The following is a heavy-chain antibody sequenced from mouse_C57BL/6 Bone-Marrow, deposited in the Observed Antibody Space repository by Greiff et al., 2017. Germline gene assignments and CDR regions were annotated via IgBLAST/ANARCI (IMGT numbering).Heavy chain of an antibody. CDR1: GYTFTSYW. Sequence: QVQLKQPGAELVKPGASVKMSCKASGYTFTSYWITWVKQRPGQGLEWIGDIYPGSGSTNYNEKFKSKATLTVDTSSSTAYMQLSSLTSEDSAVYYGARPYYGSSYWYFDVWGTGTTVTVSS. CDR3: ARPYYGSSYWYFDV. J-gene: IGHJ1*03. CDR2: IYPGSGST. D-gene: IGHD1-1*01. V-gene: IGHV1-55*01.